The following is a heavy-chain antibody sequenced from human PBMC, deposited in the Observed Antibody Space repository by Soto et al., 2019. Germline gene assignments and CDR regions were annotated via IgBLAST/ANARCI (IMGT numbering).Heavy chain of an antibody. V-gene: IGHV3-23*01. J-gene: IGHJ4*02. D-gene: IGHD6-13*01. Sequence: PGGSLRLSCAASGFTFSSYALSWVRQAPGKGLEWIAAISGSGSSRYYADSVKGRFTISRDNSKNTLYLLINSLGAADTAVYYCAKATVEYSSSWPFDYWGQGTLVTVSS. CDR2: ISGSGSSR. CDR3: AKATVEYSSSWPFDY. CDR1: GFTFSSYA.